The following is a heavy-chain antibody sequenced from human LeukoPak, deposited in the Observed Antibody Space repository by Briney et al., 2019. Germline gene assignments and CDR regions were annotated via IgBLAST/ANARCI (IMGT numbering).Heavy chain of an antibody. CDR3: ARDRSGMIVVVHFDY. D-gene: IGHD3-22*01. J-gene: IGHJ4*02. CDR2: ISSSSSYI. Sequence: PGRSLRLSCAASGFTFSSYSMNWVRQAPGKGLEWVSSISSSSSYIYYADSVKGRFTISRDNAKNSLYLQMNSLRAEDTAVYYCARDRSGMIVVVHFDYWGQGTLVTVSS. V-gene: IGHV3-21*01. CDR1: GFTFSSYS.